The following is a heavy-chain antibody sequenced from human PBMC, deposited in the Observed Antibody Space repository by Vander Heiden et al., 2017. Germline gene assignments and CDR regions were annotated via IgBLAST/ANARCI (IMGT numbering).Heavy chain of an antibody. CDR1: GFTFSSYW. D-gene: IGHD1-1*01. CDR2: IKQDGSEK. J-gene: IGHJ4*02. V-gene: IGHV3-7*01. CDR3: ARGSGTEDY. Sequence: EVQLGESGGDLVQPGGSLRLSCAASGFTFSSYWMTWVRQAPGKGLEWVANIKQDGSEKHYVDSVKGRFTISRDNAKNSLSPQMNSLRAEDTAVYYCARGSGTEDYWGQGTLVTVSS.